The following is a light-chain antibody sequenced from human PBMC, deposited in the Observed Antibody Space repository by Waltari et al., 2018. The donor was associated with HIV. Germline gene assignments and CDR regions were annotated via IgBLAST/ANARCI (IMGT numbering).Light chain of an antibody. Sequence: SYELTQPPSVSVSPGQTARITCSGDALPKQYAYWYQQKPGQAPVLVIYKDSERPSGLPERFSGSSSGTTVTLTIGGVQAEDEADYYCQSADSSGTYPVFGGGTKLTVL. J-gene: IGLJ3*02. V-gene: IGLV3-25*03. CDR2: KDS. CDR3: QSADSSGTYPV. CDR1: ALPKQY.